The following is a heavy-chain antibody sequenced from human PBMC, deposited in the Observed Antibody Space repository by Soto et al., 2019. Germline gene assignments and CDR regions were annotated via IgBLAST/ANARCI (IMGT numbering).Heavy chain of an antibody. CDR3: ARRHLAVAVSPWFDP. J-gene: IGHJ5*02. Sequence: QVTLKKSGPVLVKPTETLTLRCTVSGLSITDSEMGVSWIRQPPGQPREWLAHIDSSGEKSYRTFLKCRLAISKDTSKSQIVLTMTNMDPAATATYYCARRHLAVAVSPWFDPWGQGIPVTVSS. D-gene: IGHD6-19*01. CDR2: IDSSGEK. CDR1: GLSITDSEMG. V-gene: IGHV2-26*01.